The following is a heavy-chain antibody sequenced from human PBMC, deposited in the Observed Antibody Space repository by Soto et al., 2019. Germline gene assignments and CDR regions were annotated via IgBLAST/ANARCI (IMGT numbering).Heavy chain of an antibody. J-gene: IGHJ4*02. Sequence: EVQLVESGGGLVKPGGSLRLSCAASGFTFSSYSMNWVRQAPGKGLEWVSSISSSSSYIYYADSVKCRFTISRDNAKNSLYLQMNSLRAEDTAVYYCARVSGSSRMYYFDYWCQGTLVTVSS. CDR2: ISSSSSYI. D-gene: IGHD6-19*01. CDR1: GFTFSSYS. CDR3: ARVSGSSRMYYFDY. V-gene: IGHV3-21*01.